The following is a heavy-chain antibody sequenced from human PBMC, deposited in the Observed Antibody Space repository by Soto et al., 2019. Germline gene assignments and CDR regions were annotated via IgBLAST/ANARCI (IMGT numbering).Heavy chain of an antibody. Sequence: PSETLSLTCPVSGDSIATSGNHWAWIRQSPGGRLEWIGSVYYSASSYYNPSLRSRVTISLNLSANQISLRLTSVTAADAAVYFCARRRDTQQFGGLDVWGQGTLVTVSS. V-gene: IGHV4-39*01. J-gene: IGHJ1*01. CDR2: VYYSASS. D-gene: IGHD3-16*01. CDR1: GDSIATSGNH. CDR3: ARRRDTQQFGGLDV.